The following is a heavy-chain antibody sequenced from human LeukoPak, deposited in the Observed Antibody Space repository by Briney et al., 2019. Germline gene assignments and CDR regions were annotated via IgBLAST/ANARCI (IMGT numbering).Heavy chain of an antibody. V-gene: IGHV1-2*06. CDR1: GGTFTSYA. J-gene: IGHJ4*02. CDR3: ARDQGSLTRSWYTGY. CDR2: INPYSGDS. D-gene: IGHD6-13*01. Sequence: AASVKVSCKPSGGTFTSYAITWVRQAPGQGLEWMGRINPYSGDSNFAQKFQGRVTMTRDTSITTAYMDLSSLTPDDTAVYFCARDQGSLTRSWYTGYWGQGTQVTVSS.